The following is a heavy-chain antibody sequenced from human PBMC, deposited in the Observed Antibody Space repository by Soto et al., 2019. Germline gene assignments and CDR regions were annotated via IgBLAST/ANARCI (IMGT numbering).Heavy chain of an antibody. CDR1: GFTFSSYG. Sequence: PGGSLRLSCAASGFTFSSYGMHWVRQAPGKGLEWVAVISYDGGNKYYADSVKGRFTISRDNSKNTLYLQMNSLRAEDTAVYYCAKATWVIYDSSGARTRYFDEWGQGTLVTVSS. V-gene: IGHV3-30*18. D-gene: IGHD3-22*01. CDR3: AKATWVIYDSSGARTRYFDE. CDR2: ISYDGGNK. J-gene: IGHJ4*02.